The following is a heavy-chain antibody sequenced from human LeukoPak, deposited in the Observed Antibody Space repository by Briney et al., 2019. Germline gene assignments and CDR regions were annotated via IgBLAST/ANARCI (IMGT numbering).Heavy chain of an antibody. CDR1: GGSISSSGYY. J-gene: IGHJ4*02. CDR2: IYHIGST. V-gene: IGHV4-39*01. D-gene: IGHD6-13*01. Sequence: SETLSLTCTVSGGSISSSGYYWGCIRQPPGKGLEWIGSIYHIGSTYYNPSLKSRVTMSIDTSKNQFSLKLNSVTAADTAVYYCARHGRWYGSFDFWGQGTLLTVSS. CDR3: ARHGRWYGSFDF.